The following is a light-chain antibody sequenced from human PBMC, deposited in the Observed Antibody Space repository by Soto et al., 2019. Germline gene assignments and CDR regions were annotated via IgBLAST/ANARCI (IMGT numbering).Light chain of an antibody. V-gene: IGLV2-14*03. J-gene: IGLJ1*01. Sequence: QSVLTQPASVSGSPGQSITISCTGTSSDIGSYNYVSWYQQHPGKAPKLIIYDVSNRPSGVSDRFSGSKSGNTASLTISGLQAEDEADYYCSSYIITVTYVFGTGTKVTVL. CDR3: SSYIITVTYV. CDR1: SSDIGSYNY. CDR2: DVS.